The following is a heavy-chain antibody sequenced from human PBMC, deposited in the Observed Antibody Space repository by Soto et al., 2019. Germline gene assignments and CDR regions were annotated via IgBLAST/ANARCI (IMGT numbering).Heavy chain of an antibody. J-gene: IGHJ4*02. CDR3: ARAVAVPADFDY. D-gene: IGHD6-19*01. V-gene: IGHV1-3*05. CDR1: GYTFTVYA. CDR2: INAGNGNT. Sequence: QVQLVQSGAEEKKPGASVKVSCKASGYTFTVYAIHWVRQAPGQRLEWMGWINAGNGNTKYSQKFQGRVTITRDTSASTAYMELNSLRSEDTAVYYCARAVAVPADFDYWGQGTLVTVSS.